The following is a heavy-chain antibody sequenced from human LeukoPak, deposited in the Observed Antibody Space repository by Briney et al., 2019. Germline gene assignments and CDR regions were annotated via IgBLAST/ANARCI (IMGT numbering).Heavy chain of an antibody. D-gene: IGHD5-12*01. V-gene: IGHV1-69*13. CDR3: AREIYSGYDYLGFDP. Sequence: SVKVSCKASGGTFSSYATSWVRQAPGQGLEWMGGIIPIFGTANYAQKFQGRVTITADESTSTAYMELSSLRSEDTAVYYCAREIYSGYDYLGFDPWGQGTLVTVSS. J-gene: IGHJ5*02. CDR2: IIPIFGTA. CDR1: GGTFSSYA.